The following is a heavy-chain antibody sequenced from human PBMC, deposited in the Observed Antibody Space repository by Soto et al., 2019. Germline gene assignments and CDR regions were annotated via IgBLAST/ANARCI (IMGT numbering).Heavy chain of an antibody. Sequence: EVQLVESGGGLVQPGRSLRLSCSASGCIFADYALSWVRQAPGRGLEWVGFITRRDYAGRPETAAPLKDRFVISRDDSKSIAYLQMNSLKVDDTGVYYCARDGGGGLWTSLDFWGQGTQVTVSS. D-gene: IGHD3-16*01. J-gene: IGHJ4*02. CDR2: ITRRDYAGRP. V-gene: IGHV3-49*04. CDR1: GCIFADYA. CDR3: ARDGGGGLWTSLDF.